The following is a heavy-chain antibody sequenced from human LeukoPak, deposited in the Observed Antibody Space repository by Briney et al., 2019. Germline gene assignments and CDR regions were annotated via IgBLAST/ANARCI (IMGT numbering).Heavy chain of an antibody. Sequence: GGSLRLSCAASGFTVSSNYMSWIRQAPGKGLEWVSLISGSGGETSYADSVKGRFTISRDNSDNTLYLQMNNLRADDTAVYYCAKGDGNYWCPDYWGQGAVVTVSS. CDR2: ISGSGGET. CDR1: GFTVSSNY. D-gene: IGHD2-8*02. J-gene: IGHJ4*02. V-gene: IGHV3-23*01. CDR3: AKGDGNYWCPDY.